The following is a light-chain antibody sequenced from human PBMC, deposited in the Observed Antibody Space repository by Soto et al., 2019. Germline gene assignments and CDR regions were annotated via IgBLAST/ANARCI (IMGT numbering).Light chain of an antibody. V-gene: IGLV2-14*01. CDR1: SSDVGGYNY. CDR3: SSYTSSSNLYV. Sequence: HSLLTQPASVSGSPGQSITISCTGTSSDVGGYNYVSWYQQHPGKAPKLMIYEVSNRPSGVSNRFSGSKSGNTASLTISGLQAEDEADYYCSSYTSSSNLYVFGTGTKVTVL. CDR2: EVS. J-gene: IGLJ1*01.